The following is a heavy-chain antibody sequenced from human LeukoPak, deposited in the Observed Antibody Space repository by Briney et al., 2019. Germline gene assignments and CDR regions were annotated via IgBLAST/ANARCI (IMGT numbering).Heavy chain of an antibody. CDR1: GGSFSGYY. V-gene: IGHV4-34*01. CDR2: INHSGST. J-gene: IGHJ4*02. Sequence: SETLSLTCAVYGGSFSGYYWSWICQPPGKGLEWIGEINHSGSTNYNPSLKSRVTISVDTSKNQFSLKLSSVTAADTAVCYCARSSGKQEVDYWGQGTLVTVSS. CDR3: ARSSGKQEVDY. D-gene: IGHD3-10*01.